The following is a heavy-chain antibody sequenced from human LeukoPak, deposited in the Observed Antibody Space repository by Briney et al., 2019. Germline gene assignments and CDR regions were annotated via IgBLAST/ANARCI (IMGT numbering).Heavy chain of an antibody. CDR3: VRDRGYSTFDY. CDR2: INLDGSEI. Sequence: PWGSLRLSCEASGFVFGHSWMSWVRQAPGKGLEWVANINLDGSEINYLDSLTGRLTISRDNAKDSLYLQMNGLRAEDTAVYFCVRDRGYSTFDYWGQGTLVTVSS. V-gene: IGHV3-7*03. D-gene: IGHD3-22*01. CDR1: GFVFGHSW. J-gene: IGHJ4*02.